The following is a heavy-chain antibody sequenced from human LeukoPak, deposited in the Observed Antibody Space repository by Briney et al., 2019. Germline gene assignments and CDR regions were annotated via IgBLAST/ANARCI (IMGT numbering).Heavy chain of an antibody. CDR2: INHSGST. D-gene: IGHD2-2*01. Sequence: SETLSLTCAVYGGSFSGCYWSWIRQPPGKGLEWIGEINHSGSTNYNPSLKSRVTISVDTSKNQFSLKLSSVTAADTAVYYCARGGGSDRDIVVVPAADYGYWGQGTLVTVSS. CDR1: GGSFSGCY. V-gene: IGHV4-34*01. J-gene: IGHJ4*02. CDR3: ARGGGSDRDIVVVPAADYGY.